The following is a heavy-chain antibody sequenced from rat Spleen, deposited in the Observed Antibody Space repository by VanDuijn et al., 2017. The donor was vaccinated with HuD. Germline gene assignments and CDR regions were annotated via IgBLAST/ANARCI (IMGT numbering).Heavy chain of an antibody. J-gene: IGHJ2*01. D-gene: IGHD1-9*01. CDR1: GFSLTSYH. CDR2: IWTDGST. CDR3: ARENMYYGYNYFDY. Sequence: QVQLKESGPGPVQPSQTLSLTCTVSGFSLTSYHVSWVRQPPGKGLEWMGVIWTDGSTEYNSALKSRLSISRDTSKSQVFLKMNSLQTEDTATYYCARENMYYGYNYFDYWGQGVMVTVSS. V-gene: IGHV2-43*01.